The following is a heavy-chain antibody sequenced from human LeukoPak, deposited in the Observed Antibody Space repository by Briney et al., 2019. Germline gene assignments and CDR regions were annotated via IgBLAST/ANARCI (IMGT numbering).Heavy chain of an antibody. Sequence: GGSLRLSCAASGFTFSSYWMSWVRQAPGKGLEWVANIKQDGSEKYYVDSVKGRFTISRDNSKNTLYLQMNSLRAEDTAVYYCAKASVAGTKYWFDPWGQGTLVTVSS. CDR2: IKQDGSEK. J-gene: IGHJ5*02. CDR1: GFTFSSYW. D-gene: IGHD6-19*01. CDR3: AKASVAGTKYWFDP. V-gene: IGHV3-7*03.